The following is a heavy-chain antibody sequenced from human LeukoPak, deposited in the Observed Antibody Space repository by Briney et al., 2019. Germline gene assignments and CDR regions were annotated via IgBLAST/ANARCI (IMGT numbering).Heavy chain of an antibody. Sequence: ASVKVSSKTSGYTFTNYDINWVRQAPGQGLEWIGWMKPNSGNTGYAQKFQGRVTMNRNTSISTAYMELSSLRSEDTAVYDCARPHCSSTDCQPPEWFDPGGQGTLVTVSS. CDR3: ARPHCSSTDCQPPEWFDP. D-gene: IGHD2-2*01. V-gene: IGHV1-8*01. J-gene: IGHJ5*02. CDR2: MKPNSGNT. CDR1: GYTFTNYD.